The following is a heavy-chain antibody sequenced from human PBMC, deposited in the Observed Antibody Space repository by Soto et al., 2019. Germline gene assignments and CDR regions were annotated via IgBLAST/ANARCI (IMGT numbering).Heavy chain of an antibody. D-gene: IGHD3-10*02. Sequence: SETLSLTCTVSGGSISSGDYYWSWIRQPPGKGLEWIGYIYYSGSTYYNPSLKSRVTISVDTSKNQFSLKLSSVTAADTAVYYCARVVYGDGSLDYWGPGTLVPVSS. CDR1: GGSISSGDYY. V-gene: IGHV4-30-4*01. J-gene: IGHJ4*02. CDR3: ARVVYGDGSLDY. CDR2: IYYSGST.